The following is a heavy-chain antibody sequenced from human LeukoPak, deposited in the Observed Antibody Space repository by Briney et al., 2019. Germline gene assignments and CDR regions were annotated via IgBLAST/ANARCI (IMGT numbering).Heavy chain of an antibody. Sequence: GGSLRLSCAASGFSVSSSYMSWVRQASGKGLEWVSVIYSGGNTYYADSVKGRFTISRDYSKNTLYLQVNSLRAEDTAVYYCARDRGSGWYGGYAFDIWGQGTMVTVSS. D-gene: IGHD6-19*01. CDR1: GFSVSSSY. V-gene: IGHV3-53*01. CDR2: IYSGGNT. J-gene: IGHJ3*02. CDR3: ARDRGSGWYGGYAFDI.